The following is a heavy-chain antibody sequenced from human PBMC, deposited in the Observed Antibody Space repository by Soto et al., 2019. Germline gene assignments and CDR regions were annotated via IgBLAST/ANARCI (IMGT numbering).Heavy chain of an antibody. CDR1: GGSISSSNW. CDR3: ARVWTTVTNWFDP. D-gene: IGHD4-17*01. V-gene: IGHV4-4*02. J-gene: IGHJ5*02. CDR2: IYHSGST. Sequence: SETLSLTCAVSGGSISSSNWWSWVRQPPGKGLEWIGEIYHSGSTNYNPSLKSRVTISVDKSKNQFSLKLSSVTAADTAVYYCARVWTTVTNWFDPCGRGTLGTVSS.